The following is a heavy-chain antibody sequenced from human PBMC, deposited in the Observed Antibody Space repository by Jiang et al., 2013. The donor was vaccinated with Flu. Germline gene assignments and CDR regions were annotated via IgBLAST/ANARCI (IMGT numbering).Heavy chain of an antibody. CDR1: GFTFSSAW. CDR2: IKSKGDGGTT. Sequence: VQLVESGGGLVKPGGSLRLSCAASGFTFSSAWMTWVRQAPGKGLEWVGRIKSKGDGGTTDYAAPVRGRFTISRDDSLNTLYLQMNSLKSEDTAVYFCATVCAWCSYQFDP. V-gene: IGHV3-15*01. J-gene: IGHJ5*02. D-gene: IGHD2-8*02. CDR3: ATVCAWCSYQFDP.